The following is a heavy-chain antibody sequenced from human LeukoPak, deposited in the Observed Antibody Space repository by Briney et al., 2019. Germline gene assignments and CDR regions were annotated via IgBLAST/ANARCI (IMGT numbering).Heavy chain of an antibody. CDR1: GDSLNSSTYY. V-gene: IGHV4-39*02. J-gene: IGHJ4*02. CDR3: ARSLFRIAARPHFDY. Sequence: SETLSLTCTVSGDSLNSSTYYWGWVRQPPGKGLEYIGSVFYSGNSYYNPTLKGRVTLSIDTSKNHFSLRLSSVTAADTAVYYCARSLFRIAARPHFDYWGRGALVTVSS. D-gene: IGHD6-6*01. CDR2: VFYSGNS.